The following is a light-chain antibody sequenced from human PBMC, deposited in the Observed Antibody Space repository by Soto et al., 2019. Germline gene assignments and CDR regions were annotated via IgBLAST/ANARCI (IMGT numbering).Light chain of an antibody. CDR1: QSVSSSY. J-gene: IGKJ1*01. CDR3: QQYGRSRWT. V-gene: IGKV3-20*01. CDR2: GAS. Sequence: EIGLTQSPGTLSLSPGERATLSCRASQSVSSSYLAWYQQNRGQAPRLLIYGASSRAPGIPDRFGGSGSGTDFTLTISRLEPEDFAVYYCQQYGRSRWTFGQGTKVEIK.